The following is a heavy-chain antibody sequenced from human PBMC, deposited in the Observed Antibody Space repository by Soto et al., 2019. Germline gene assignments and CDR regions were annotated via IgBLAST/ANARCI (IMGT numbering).Heavy chain of an antibody. V-gene: IGHV3-33*01. CDR3: ARDNYYGSGSYPADY. J-gene: IGHJ4*02. Sequence: GGSLRLSCAASGFTFSSYGMHWVRQAPGKGLEWVAVIWYDGSNKYYADSVKGRFTISRDNSKNTLYLQMNSLRAEDTAVYYCARDNYYGSGSYPADYWGQGTLVTVSS. CDR1: GFTFSSYG. CDR2: IWYDGSNK. D-gene: IGHD3-10*01.